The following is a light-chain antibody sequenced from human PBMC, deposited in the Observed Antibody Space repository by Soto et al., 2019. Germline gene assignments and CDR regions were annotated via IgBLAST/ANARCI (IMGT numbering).Light chain of an antibody. CDR2: DVS. CDR1: SSDVGVYNH. CDR3: SSYASNRDVL. Sequence: QSVLTQPASVSGSPGQSITIPSTGTSSDVGVYNHVSWYQHHPGKAPKLMIYDVSYRPSGVSNRFSGSKSGNTASLTISGLQAEDEADYYCSSYASNRDVLFGGGTKLTVL. V-gene: IGLV2-14*03. J-gene: IGLJ2*01.